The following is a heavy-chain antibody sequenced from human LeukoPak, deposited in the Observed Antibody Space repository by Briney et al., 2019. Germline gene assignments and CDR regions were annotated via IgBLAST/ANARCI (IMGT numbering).Heavy chain of an antibody. D-gene: IGHD6-19*01. CDR3: ARGYSSGWFHMDV. CDR2: IYYSGST. J-gene: IGHJ6*02. CDR1: GGSISSGGYY. V-gene: IGHV4-31*03. Sequence: SETLSLTCTVSGGSISSGGYYWSWIRQHPGKGLEWIGYIYYSGSTYYNPSLKSRVTISVDTSKNQFSLKLSSVTAADTAVYYCARGYSSGWFHMDVRGQGTTVTVSS.